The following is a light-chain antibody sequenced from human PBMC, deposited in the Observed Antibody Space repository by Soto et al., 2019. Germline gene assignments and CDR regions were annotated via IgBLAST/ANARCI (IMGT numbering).Light chain of an antibody. V-gene: IGKV3-15*01. J-gene: IGKJ5*01. CDR2: GAS. CDR1: QSVSIF. Sequence: EIVMTQSPATLSVSPGERATLSCRASQSVSIFLAWYQQKPGQAPTLLIYGASTRATGIPARFSGSGSGTAFTLTISSLQSEDFAVYYCQQYNNWPPSITFGQGTRLEIK. CDR3: QQYNNWPPSIT.